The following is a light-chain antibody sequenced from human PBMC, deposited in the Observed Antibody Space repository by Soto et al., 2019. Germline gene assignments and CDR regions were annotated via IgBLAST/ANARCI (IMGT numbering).Light chain of an antibody. V-gene: IGLV2-14*01. J-gene: IGLJ2*01. CDR1: SSDVGGYNY. CDR2: EVS. Sequence: QSVLTQPASVSGSPGQSITISCTGTSSDVGGYNYVSWYQQHPGKAPKVMIYEVSNRPSGVSNRFSGSKSGNTASLTISGLQAEDEADYYCSSYVSSTTVGVVFGGGTKLTVL. CDR3: SSYVSSTTVGVV.